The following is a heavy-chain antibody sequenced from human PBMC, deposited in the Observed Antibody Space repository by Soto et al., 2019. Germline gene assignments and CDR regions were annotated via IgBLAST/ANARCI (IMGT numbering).Heavy chain of an antibody. Sequence: SETLSLTCAVSGGSISSGGYSWSWIRQPPGKGLEWIGYIYHSGSTYYNPSLKSRVTISVDRSKNQFSLKLSSVTAADTAVYYCARAYCGGECYSGYFDSWGQGTLVTVSS. V-gene: IGHV4-30-2*01. D-gene: IGHD2-21*01. J-gene: IGHJ4*02. CDR3: ARAYCGGECYSGYFDS. CDR1: GGSISSGGYS. CDR2: IYHSGST.